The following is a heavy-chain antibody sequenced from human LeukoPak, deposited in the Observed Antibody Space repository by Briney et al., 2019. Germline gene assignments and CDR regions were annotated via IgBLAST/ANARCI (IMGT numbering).Heavy chain of an antibody. J-gene: IGHJ5*02. CDR3: ARGLPMVRGVITPRWFDP. Sequence: ASVKVSCKASGYTFTSYDINWVRQATGQGLEWMGWMNPNSGNTGYAQKFQGRVTMTRNTSISAAYMELSSLRSEDTAVYYCARGLPMVRGVITPRWFDPWGQGTLVTVSS. CDR2: MNPNSGNT. D-gene: IGHD3-10*01. V-gene: IGHV1-8*01. CDR1: GYTFTSYD.